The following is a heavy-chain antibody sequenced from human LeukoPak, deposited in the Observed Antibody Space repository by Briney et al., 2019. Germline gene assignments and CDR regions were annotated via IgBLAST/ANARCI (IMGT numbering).Heavy chain of an antibody. Sequence: GGSLRLSCAASGFTFINYWMHWVRQAPGKGLVWVSRINGDGSTISYADSVKGRFTISRDNAKNTLYLQMNSLRAEDTAAYYCAKEAAAADFDYWGQGTLVTVSP. V-gene: IGHV3-74*01. CDR2: INGDGSTI. CDR3: AKEAAAADFDY. D-gene: IGHD6-13*01. J-gene: IGHJ4*02. CDR1: GFTFINYW.